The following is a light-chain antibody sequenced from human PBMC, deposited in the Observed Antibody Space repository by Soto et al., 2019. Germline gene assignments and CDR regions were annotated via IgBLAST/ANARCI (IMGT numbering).Light chain of an antibody. CDR1: QDISGH. CDR2: EAS. J-gene: IGKJ1*01. V-gene: IGKV1-27*01. Sequence: DIQMTQSPSSLSASVGDRVTITCRASQDISGHLAWYQQKAGKVPKLLIAEASSLQSGVPSRFSGSGSGTDFTLTITSLQPEDVATYYCQKYNRTPRTFGQGTKVVLK. CDR3: QKYNRTPRT.